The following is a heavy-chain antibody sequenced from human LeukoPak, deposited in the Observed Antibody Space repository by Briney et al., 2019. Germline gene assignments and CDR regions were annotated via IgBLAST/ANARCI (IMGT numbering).Heavy chain of an antibody. J-gene: IGHJ6*04. V-gene: IGHV3-23*01. D-gene: IGHD2-2*01. CDR1: GFTFSSYG. CDR2: ISGSGGST. CDR3: ARVGGIVVLPAAIPRMGLFNV. Sequence: PGGSLRLSCAASGFTFSSYGMSWVRQAPGKGLEWVSAISGSGGSTYYADSVKGRLTISRDNSKNTLYLQMNSLRAEDTAVYYCARVGGIVVLPAAIPRMGLFNVWGKGTTVTISS.